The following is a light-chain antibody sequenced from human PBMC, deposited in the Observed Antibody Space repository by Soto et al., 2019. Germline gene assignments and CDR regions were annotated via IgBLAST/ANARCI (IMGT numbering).Light chain of an antibody. V-gene: IGLV2-8*01. J-gene: IGLJ1*01. Sequence: SVLPQPASVSGSPGQSITISCSGTSSDVGGYNYVSWYPQDPGKAPRLMVYEVNQRPSGVADRFSGSKSGNTASLXVXGLQAEDEADYYCSSYAGSSNVFGTGTKVTV. CDR2: EVN. CDR3: SSYAGSSNV. CDR1: SSDVGGYNY.